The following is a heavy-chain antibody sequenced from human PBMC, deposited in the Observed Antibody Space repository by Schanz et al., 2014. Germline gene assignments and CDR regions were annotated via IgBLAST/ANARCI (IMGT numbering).Heavy chain of an antibody. Sequence: EVQLVESGGGLVQPGGSLRLSCAASGFTFSSYSMNWVRQAPGKGLEWVSYISSSSSTIYYADSVKGRFTISRDNAKNSLYLQMNSLRDEDTAVYYCTRGGTMVRGVKCAMDVWGQGTTVTVSS. CDR2: ISSSSSTI. V-gene: IGHV3-48*02. CDR3: TRGGTMVRGVKCAMDV. J-gene: IGHJ6*02. D-gene: IGHD3-10*01. CDR1: GFTFSSYS.